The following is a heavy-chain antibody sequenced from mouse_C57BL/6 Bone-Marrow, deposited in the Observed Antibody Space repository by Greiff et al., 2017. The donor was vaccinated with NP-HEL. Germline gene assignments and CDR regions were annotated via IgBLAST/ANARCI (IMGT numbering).Heavy chain of an antibody. CDR1: GYTFTSYW. J-gene: IGHJ2*01. CDR2: IDPSDSYT. CDR3: ARQYYDYEDY. D-gene: IGHD2-4*01. V-gene: IGHV1-69*01. Sequence: QVQLQQPGAELVMPGASVKLSCKASGYTFTSYWMHWVKQRPGQGLEWIGEIDPSDSYTNYNQKFKGKSTLTVDKSSSTAYMQLSSLTSEDSAVYYCARQYYDYEDYWGQGTTLTVSS.